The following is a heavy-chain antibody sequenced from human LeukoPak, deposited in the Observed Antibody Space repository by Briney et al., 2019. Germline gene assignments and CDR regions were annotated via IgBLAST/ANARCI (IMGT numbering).Heavy chain of an antibody. CDR1: GDSISSGDYY. CDR3: ARHYYYASGSPFDY. D-gene: IGHD3-10*01. CDR2: ISSSGST. J-gene: IGHJ4*02. Sequence: PSETLSLTCTVSGDSISSGDYYWSWIRQPAGKGLEWIGRISSSGSTNYNPSLKSRATISVDTSKNQVSLGLSSVTAADTAVYYCARHYYYASGSPFDYWGQGTLVTVSS. V-gene: IGHV4-61*02.